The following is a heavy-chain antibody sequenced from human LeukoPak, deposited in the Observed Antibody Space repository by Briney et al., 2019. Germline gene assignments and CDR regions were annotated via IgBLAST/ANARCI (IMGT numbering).Heavy chain of an antibody. Sequence: GGSLRLSCAASGFTFSNAWMSWVRQAPGKGLEWVSVIYSGGSTYYADSVKGRFTISRDNSKNTLYLQMNSLRAEDTAVYYCARLNSGSYDYYYYYMDVWGKGTTVTVSS. J-gene: IGHJ6*03. CDR3: ARLNSGSYDYYYYYMDV. V-gene: IGHV3-53*01. CDR2: IYSGGST. CDR1: GFTFSNAW. D-gene: IGHD1-26*01.